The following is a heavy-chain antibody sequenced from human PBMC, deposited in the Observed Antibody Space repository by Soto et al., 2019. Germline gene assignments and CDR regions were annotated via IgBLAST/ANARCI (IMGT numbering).Heavy chain of an antibody. CDR3: AKLTYPSDSTGYYYERVSGWIDS. J-gene: IGHJ5*01. Sequence: EVQLLESGGGLIQPGGSLRLSCAASGFMFSSYAMSWVRQAPGKGLEWVSSISASGGTANLADSVEGRCTISRDNSKSTLYLQMNSLRAEDTAVYYCAKLTYPSDSTGYYYERVSGWIDSWGQGTLFTVSS. D-gene: IGHD3-22*01. CDR2: ISASGGTA. CDR1: GFMFSSYA. V-gene: IGHV3-23*01.